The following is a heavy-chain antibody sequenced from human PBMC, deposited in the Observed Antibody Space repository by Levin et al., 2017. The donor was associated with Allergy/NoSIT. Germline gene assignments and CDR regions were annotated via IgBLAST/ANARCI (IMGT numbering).Heavy chain of an antibody. Sequence: LSLTCAASGFSFSNYGMTWVRQAPGKGLEWVSGVTGSGDRTDYADPVKGRFTVSRDNSKNTLYLQMNSLGVEDAAVYYCVKGSGSTNWHPFDYWGQGTLVTVSS. D-gene: IGHD1-1*01. J-gene: IGHJ4*02. CDR1: GFSFSNYG. CDR3: VKGSGSTNWHPFDY. CDR2: VTGSGDRT. V-gene: IGHV3-23*01.